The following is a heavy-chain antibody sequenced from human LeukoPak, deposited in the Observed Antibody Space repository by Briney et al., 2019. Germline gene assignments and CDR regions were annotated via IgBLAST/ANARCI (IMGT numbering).Heavy chain of an antibody. CDR2: IYYSGST. Sequence: SETLSLTCTVSCGSISSYYWSWIRQPPGKGLEWIGYIYYSGSTNYNPSLKSRVTISVDTSKNQFSLKLSSVTAADTAVYYCARENCSGDSCSHYYFDYWGQGTLVTVSS. CDR3: ARENCSGDSCSHYYFDY. V-gene: IGHV4-59*12. CDR1: CGSISSYY. J-gene: IGHJ4*02. D-gene: IGHD2-15*01.